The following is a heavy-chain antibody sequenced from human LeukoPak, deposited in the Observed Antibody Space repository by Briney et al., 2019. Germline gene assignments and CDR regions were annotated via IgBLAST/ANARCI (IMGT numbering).Heavy chain of an antibody. CDR1: GGSISSYY. D-gene: IGHD1-26*01. V-gene: IGHV4-59*08. Sequence: SETLSLTCTVSGGSISSYYWSWIRQPPGKGLEWIGYIYYSGSTDYNPSLKSRVTISVDTSKNQFSLKLSSVTAAETAVYYCARTLSSGATSPWGQGTLVTVSP. CDR3: ARTLSSGATSP. CDR2: IYYSGST. J-gene: IGHJ5*02.